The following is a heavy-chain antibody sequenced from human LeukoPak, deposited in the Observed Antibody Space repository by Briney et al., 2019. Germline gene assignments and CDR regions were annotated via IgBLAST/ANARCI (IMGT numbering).Heavy chain of an antibody. V-gene: IGHV4-39*07. CDR2: IYTGGST. CDR3: ARERGDNWNVGP. Sequence: SETLSLTCNVSGVSITNGDNYWGWIRQPRGKGLEWIANIYTGGSTYYNAALKNRAAISIDTSKDQFSLKLSSVTAADTAVYYCARERGDNWNVGPWGQGTLVTVSS. CDR1: GVSITNGDNY. J-gene: IGHJ5*02. D-gene: IGHD1-20*01.